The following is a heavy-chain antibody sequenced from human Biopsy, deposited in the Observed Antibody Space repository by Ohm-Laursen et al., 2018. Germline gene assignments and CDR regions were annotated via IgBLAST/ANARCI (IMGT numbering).Heavy chain of an antibody. CDR2: INAKTGDT. J-gene: IGHJ5*02. V-gene: IGHV1-2*02. CDR3: TRGGYYYDSLAYYYWFDP. D-gene: IGHD3-22*01. CDR1: GYTLTSYY. Sequence: ASVKVSCKASGYTLTSYYIHWVRQAPGQGLEWMGWINAKTGDTNYAQKFQGRVTMTRDTSISTAYVDLSSLRSDDTAVYYCTRGGYYYDSLAYYYWFDPWGQGTLVTVSS.